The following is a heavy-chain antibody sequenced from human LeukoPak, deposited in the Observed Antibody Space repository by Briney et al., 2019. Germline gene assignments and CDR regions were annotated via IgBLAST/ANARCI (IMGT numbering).Heavy chain of an antibody. CDR1: GFIFSDHY. CDR3: ARGLLYDSGARGYFDY. D-gene: IGHD3-10*01. Sequence: PGGSLRLSCAASGFIFSDHYMDWVRQAPGKGLEWVGRIRNKPNSYTTEYAASAKGRFTISRDDSKNSLYPQMNSLKTEDTAVYYCARGLLYDSGARGYFDYWGQGTLVTVSS. J-gene: IGHJ4*02. CDR2: IRNKPNSYTT. V-gene: IGHV3-72*01.